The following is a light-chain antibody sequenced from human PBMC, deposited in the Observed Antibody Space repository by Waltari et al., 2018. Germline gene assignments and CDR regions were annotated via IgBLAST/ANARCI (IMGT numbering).Light chain of an antibody. CDR2: KAS. Sequence: DIQMTQSPSTLSASVGDRVTITCRASQSISSWLAWYQQKPGKAPKLLIYKASSLESGVPSRFSGSGSGTEFTLTISSLQPDDFATYYCQQYNSWDTFGQGTKLEIK. CDR3: QQYNSWDT. J-gene: IGKJ2*01. CDR1: QSISSW. V-gene: IGKV1-5*03.